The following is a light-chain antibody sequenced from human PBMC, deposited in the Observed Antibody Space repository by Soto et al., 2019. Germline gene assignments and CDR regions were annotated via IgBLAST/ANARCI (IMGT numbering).Light chain of an antibody. CDR1: QGVSSD. V-gene: IGKV3-15*01. CDR3: QKYNKWPPIT. CDR2: GAS. Sequence: EVVMTQSPATLSVSPGDGATLSCRASQGVSSDLAWYQQKPGQAPRLLIYGASSRATGIPARFSGSGSGTDFTLTIGRLQAEDSAVYYCQKYNKWPPITFGQGTRLEIK. J-gene: IGKJ5*01.